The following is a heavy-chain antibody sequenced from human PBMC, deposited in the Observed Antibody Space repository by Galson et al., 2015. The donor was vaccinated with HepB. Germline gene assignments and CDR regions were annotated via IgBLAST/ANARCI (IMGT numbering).Heavy chain of an antibody. CDR1: GFTFSSYS. J-gene: IGHJ4*02. D-gene: IGHD5-18*01. CDR2: ISSSSSTI. V-gene: IGHV3-48*02. Sequence: SLRLSCAASGFTFSSYSMNWVRQAPGKGLEWVSYISSSSSTIYYADSVKGRFTISRDNAKNSLYLQMNSLRDEDTAVYYCAREAASVTGGYYFDYWGQGTLVTVSS. CDR3: AREAASVTGGYYFDY.